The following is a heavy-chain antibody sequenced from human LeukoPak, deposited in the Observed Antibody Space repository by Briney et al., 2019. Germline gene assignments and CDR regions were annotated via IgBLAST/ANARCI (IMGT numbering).Heavy chain of an antibody. CDR2: ISRDGTTT. CDR1: GFTFSTYW. V-gene: IGHV3-74*01. J-gene: IGHJ1*01. Sequence: PGGSLRLSCEASGFTFSTYWMHWVRQTPGKGLVWVSRISRDGTTTTYADSVKGRFTIARDNAKNTLYLQMNSLRAEDTAVYYCYGANAEHWGQGTLVTVSS. D-gene: IGHD4-23*01. CDR3: YGANAEH.